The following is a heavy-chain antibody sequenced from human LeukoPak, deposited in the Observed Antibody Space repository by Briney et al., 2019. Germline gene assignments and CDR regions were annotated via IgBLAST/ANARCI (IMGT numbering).Heavy chain of an antibody. CDR1: GYTFTSYD. J-gene: IGHJ6*02. CDR2: MNPNSGNT. Sequence: ASVKVSCKASGYTFTSYDINWVRQATGQGLEWMGWMNPNSGNTGYAQKFQGRVTMTRNTSISTAYMELSSLRSEDTAVYYCARTPYYYDSSGSDYYYYGMDVWGQGTTVTVSS. CDR3: ARTPYYYDSSGSDYYYYGMDV. D-gene: IGHD3-22*01. V-gene: IGHV1-8*01.